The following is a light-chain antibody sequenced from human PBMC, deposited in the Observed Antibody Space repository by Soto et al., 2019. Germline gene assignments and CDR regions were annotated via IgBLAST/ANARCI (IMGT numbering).Light chain of an antibody. V-gene: IGLV3-1*01. CDR3: QAWDSSVGV. J-gene: IGLJ1*01. CDR2: QDS. Sequence: SYELTQPPSVSVSPGQTASITCSGDKLGDKYACWYQQKPGQSPVLVIYQDSKRPSGIPERFSGSNSGNTATLTISGTQAMDEADYYCQAWDSSVGVFGTGTKAPS. CDR1: KLGDKY.